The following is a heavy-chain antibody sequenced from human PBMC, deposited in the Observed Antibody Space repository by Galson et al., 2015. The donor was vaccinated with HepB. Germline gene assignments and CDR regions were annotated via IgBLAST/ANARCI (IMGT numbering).Heavy chain of an antibody. V-gene: IGHV3-30*18. CDR2: ISYDGSNK. CDR1: GFTFSSYG. D-gene: IGHD5-18*01. J-gene: IGHJ6*02. CDR3: AKERTAMVNYYYYGMDV. Sequence: SLRLSCAASGFTFSSYGMHWVRQAPGKGLEWVAVISYDGSNKYHADSVKGRFTISRDNSKNTLYLQTNSLRAEDTAVYYCAKERTAMVNYYYYGMDVWGQGTTVTVSS.